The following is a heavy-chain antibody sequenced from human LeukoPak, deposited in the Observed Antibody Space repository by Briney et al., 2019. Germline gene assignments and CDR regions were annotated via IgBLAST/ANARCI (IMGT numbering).Heavy chain of an antibody. D-gene: IGHD6-13*01. CDR2: IYSGGSGGST. V-gene: IGHV3-53*01. CDR1: GFTVNYNY. Sequence: PGGSLRLSCAASGFTVNYNYMSWVRRAPGKGLQWVSVIYSGGSGGSTYYADSVKGRFTISRDNSKNTLYLQMNSLRAEDTAVYYCAKTSSSWYFYYYYYMDVWGKGTTVTVSS. CDR3: AKTSSSWYFYYYYYMDV. J-gene: IGHJ6*03.